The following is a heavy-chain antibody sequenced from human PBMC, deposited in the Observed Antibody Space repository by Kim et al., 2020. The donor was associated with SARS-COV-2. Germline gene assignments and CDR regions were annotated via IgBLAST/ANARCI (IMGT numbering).Heavy chain of an antibody. D-gene: IGHD3-16*01. CDR3: ARLFGGTGNYYFEY. Sequence: SETLSLTCTVSGGSISSSSYYWGWIRQPPGKRLEWIGSIYYSGPTYYNPSLKSRVTISVDTSKNQFSLKLSSVTAADTAVYYCARLFGGTGNYYFEYWG. CDR1: GGSISSSSYY. V-gene: IGHV4-39*01. CDR2: IYYSGPT. J-gene: IGHJ4*01.